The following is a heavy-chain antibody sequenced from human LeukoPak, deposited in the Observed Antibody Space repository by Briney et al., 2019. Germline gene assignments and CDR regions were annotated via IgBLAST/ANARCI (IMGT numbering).Heavy chain of an antibody. J-gene: IGHJ6*03. CDR3: ARGQYCSAGTCSGSYYYYYYYMDV. Sequence: SGGSLRLSCAASGFTFSDSYMTWIRQAPGKGLEWVSYISGSSSTMYYADSVKGRFTISRDNANNSLYLQMNGLRAEDTAVYYCARGQYCSAGTCSGSYYYYYYYMDVWGKGTTVTVSS. V-gene: IGHV3-11*04. D-gene: IGHD2-15*01. CDR2: ISGSSSTM. CDR1: GFTFSDSY.